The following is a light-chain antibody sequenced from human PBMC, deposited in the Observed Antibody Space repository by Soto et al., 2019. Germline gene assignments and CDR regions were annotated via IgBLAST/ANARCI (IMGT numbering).Light chain of an antibody. J-gene: IGKJ4*01. V-gene: IGKV3-20*01. Sequence: EIVLTQSPGTLSSSPGERATLSCRASQSVSSSYLAWYQQKPGQPPRLLIYGASSRATGIPDRFSGSGSGTDLTLNISRLEPEDFAVYYCQQYGSSPPLTFGGGTKVEIK. CDR3: QQYGSSPPLT. CDR2: GAS. CDR1: QSVSSSY.